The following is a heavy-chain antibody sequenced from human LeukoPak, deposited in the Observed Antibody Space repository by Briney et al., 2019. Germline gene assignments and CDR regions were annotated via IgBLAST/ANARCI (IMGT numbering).Heavy chain of an antibody. V-gene: IGHV1-2*02. CDR2: INPNSGGT. J-gene: IGHJ4*02. CDR1: GYTFTSYY. D-gene: IGHD1-26*01. Sequence: ASVKVSCKASGYTFTSYYMHWVRQAPGQGLEWMGWINPNSGGTNYAQKFQGRVTMTRDTSISTAYMELSRLRSDDTAVYYCAKRPNSGSYGPYYFDYWGQGTLVTVSS. CDR3: AKRPNSGSYGPYYFDY.